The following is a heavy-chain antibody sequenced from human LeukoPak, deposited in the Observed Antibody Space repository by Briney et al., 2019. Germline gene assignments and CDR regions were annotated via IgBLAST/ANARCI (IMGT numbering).Heavy chain of an antibody. CDR1: GYSFTSYG. CDR3: ARRGFHHYFDY. V-gene: IGHV1-18*01. J-gene: IGHJ4*02. CDR2: ISAYNGNT. Sequence: GESVKISCKGSGYSFTSYGISWVRQAPGQGLEWMGWISAYNGNTNYAQKLQGRVTMTTDTSTSTAYMELRSLRSDDTAVYYCARRGFHHYFDYWGQGTLVTVSS.